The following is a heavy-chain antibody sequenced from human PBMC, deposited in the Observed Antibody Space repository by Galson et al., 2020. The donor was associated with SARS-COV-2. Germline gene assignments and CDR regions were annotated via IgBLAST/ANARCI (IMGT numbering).Heavy chain of an antibody. CDR1: GFTFSNYA. CDR2: ISGSGGST. J-gene: IGHJ4*02. D-gene: IGHD6-6*01. CDR3: AKEGVGYSSSALYGLDY. Sequence: GGSLRLSCAASGFTFSNYAMSWVRQAPGRGLEWVSAISGSGGSTYNADSVKGRFTISRDNSKNTLYLQMNSLRAEDTAIYYSAKEGVGYSSSALYGLDYWGQGTLVTVSS. V-gene: IGHV3-23*01.